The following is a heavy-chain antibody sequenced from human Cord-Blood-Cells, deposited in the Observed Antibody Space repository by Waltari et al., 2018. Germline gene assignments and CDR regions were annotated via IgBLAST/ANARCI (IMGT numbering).Heavy chain of an antibody. J-gene: IGHJ6*02. CDR3: ARVPSYGDSQDYYYYGMDV. D-gene: IGHD4-17*01. V-gene: IGHV1-2*06. CDR1: GYTFTGYY. Sequence: QVQLVQSGAEVKKPGASVKVSCKASGYTFTGYYMHWVRQAPGQGLEWMGRINPNSGGTNYAQKFQGRVTMTRDTSISTAYMELSRLRSDDTAVYYCARVPSYGDSQDYYYYGMDVWGQGTTVTVSS. CDR2: INPNSGGT.